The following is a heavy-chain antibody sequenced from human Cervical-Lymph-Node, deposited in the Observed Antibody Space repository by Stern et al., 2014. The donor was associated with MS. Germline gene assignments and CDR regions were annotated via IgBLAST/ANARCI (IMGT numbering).Heavy chain of an antibody. CDR3: ARGSAVTGSFDY. D-gene: IGHD6-19*01. Sequence: QVQLQESGPGLVKPSQTLSLTCTVSGASISSANYYWNWIRQHPGRGLEWIGYIYFRGSTYYDPSLKSRIAMSVDTSKNQFSLKVESVTAADTAVYYCARGSAVTGSFDYWGQGTLVTVSS. CDR2: IYFRGST. CDR1: GASISSANYY. V-gene: IGHV4-31*03. J-gene: IGHJ4*02.